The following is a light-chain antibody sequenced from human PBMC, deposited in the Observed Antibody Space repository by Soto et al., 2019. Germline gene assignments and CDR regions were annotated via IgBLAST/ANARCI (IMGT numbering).Light chain of an antibody. CDR1: SSDVGGYNY. CDR2: DVT. J-gene: IGLJ1*01. V-gene: IGLV2-14*03. Sequence: QSALTQPASVSGSPGQSITISCIGTSSDVGGYNYVSWYQQHPGKAPKLMIYDVTDRPSGISDRFSGSKSGNTASLTISRLLADDDADYYCSSYTSSSTFCDFRTGTKVTVL. CDR3: SSYTSSSTFCD.